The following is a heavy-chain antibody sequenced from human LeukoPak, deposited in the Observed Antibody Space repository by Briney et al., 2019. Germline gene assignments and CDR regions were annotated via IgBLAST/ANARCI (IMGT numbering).Heavy chain of an antibody. CDR3: ARDAVDAFDI. V-gene: IGHV4-31*03. CDR1: GGSISSGGYY. J-gene: IGHJ3*02. CDR2: IYYSGSI. Sequence: SSQTLSLTCTVSGGSISSGGYYWSWIRQHPGEGLEWIGYIYYSGSIYYNPSLKSRVSISVDTSKNQFSLKLSSVTAADTAVYYCARDAVDAFDIWGQGTMVTVSS.